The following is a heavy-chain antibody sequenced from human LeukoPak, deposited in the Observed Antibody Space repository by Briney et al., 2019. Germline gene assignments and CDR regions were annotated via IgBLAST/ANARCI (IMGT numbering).Heavy chain of an antibody. V-gene: IGHV3-23*01. CDR1: GFTFSSYA. J-gene: IGHJ4*02. CDR2: ISGSSGST. Sequence: GGSLRLSCAASGFTFSSYAMSWVRQAPGKGLEWVSAISGSSGSTYYADSVKGRFTISRDNSKNTLYLQMNSLRAEDTAVYYCAKDLGADYGGNSGNDYWGQGTLVTVSS. CDR3: AKDLGADYGGNSGNDY. D-gene: IGHD4-23*01.